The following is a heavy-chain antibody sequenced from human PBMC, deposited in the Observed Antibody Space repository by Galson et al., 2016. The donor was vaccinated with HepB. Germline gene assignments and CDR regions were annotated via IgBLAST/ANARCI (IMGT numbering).Heavy chain of an antibody. V-gene: IGHV1-69*13. Sequence: SVKVSCKASGDPFSSSAISWVRQAPGQGLEWMGGIIPSFRTPHYAQRFQGRVTITADESTSTVYLELSSLRPEDTAVYFCARDLGYGDNVGYWGQGTLVIVSS. J-gene: IGHJ4*02. D-gene: IGHD4-17*01. CDR3: ARDLGYGDNVGY. CDR1: GDPFSSSA. CDR2: IIPSFRTP.